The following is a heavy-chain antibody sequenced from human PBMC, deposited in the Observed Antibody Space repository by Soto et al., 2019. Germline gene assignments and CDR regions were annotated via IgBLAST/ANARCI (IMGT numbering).Heavy chain of an antibody. D-gene: IGHD1-1*01. CDR2: ISSDGSRT. V-gene: IGHV3-74*01. J-gene: IGHJ5*02. Sequence: GGSLRLSCEASGVTFSGYWMHWVRQVPGKGLLWVSRISSDGSRTDYADSVKGRFTISRDNAQNIVYLQMNSLRVEDTAVYYCARSCCREQNWFDPWGQGTLVTVSS. CDR1: GVTFSGYW. CDR3: ARSCCREQNWFDP.